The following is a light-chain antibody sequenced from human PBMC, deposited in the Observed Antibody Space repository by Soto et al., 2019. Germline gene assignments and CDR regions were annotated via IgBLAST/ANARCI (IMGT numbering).Light chain of an antibody. CDR3: SSFFSGSPVV. CDR1: SNDVGAYIY. V-gene: IGLV2-14*03. Sequence: QSALTQPASVSGSPGQSITISCTATSNDVGAYIYVSWYQKHPGKAPKLLLYDVSNRPSGVSYRFSGSKSGYTASLTISGLQADDEADYYCSSFFSGSPVVFGGGTKLTVL. CDR2: DVS. J-gene: IGLJ2*01.